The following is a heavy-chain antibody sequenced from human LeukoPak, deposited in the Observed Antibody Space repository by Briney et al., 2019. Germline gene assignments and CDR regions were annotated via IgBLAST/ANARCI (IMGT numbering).Heavy chain of an antibody. V-gene: IGHV1-8*03. CDR1: GYTFTSYG. J-gene: IGHJ6*03. D-gene: IGHD5-18*01. Sequence: GASVKVSCKASGYTFTSYGISWVRQAPGQGLEWMGWISAYNGNTGYAQKFQGRVTITRNTSISTAYMELSSLRSEDTAVYYCARGQRAWIQLWPSIHYYYYYMDVWGKGTTVTVSS. CDR3: ARGQRAWIQLWPSIHYYYYYMDV. CDR2: ISAYNGNT.